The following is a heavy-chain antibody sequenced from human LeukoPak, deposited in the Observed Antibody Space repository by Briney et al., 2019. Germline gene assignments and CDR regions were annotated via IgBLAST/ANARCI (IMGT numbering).Heavy chain of an antibody. D-gene: IGHD3-10*01. CDR3: ARAKFGYYYDSGSYYYHYMDV. J-gene: IGHJ6*03. CDR1: GASISSGSYY. CDR2: IYTSGST. Sequence: SETLSLTCTVSGASISSGSYYWSWIRQPAGKGLEWIGRIYTSGSTNYSPSLKTLVTISVDRSKNQFSLKLSSVTAADTAVYYCARAKFGYYYDSGSYYYHYMDVWGKGTTVTISS. V-gene: IGHV4-61*02.